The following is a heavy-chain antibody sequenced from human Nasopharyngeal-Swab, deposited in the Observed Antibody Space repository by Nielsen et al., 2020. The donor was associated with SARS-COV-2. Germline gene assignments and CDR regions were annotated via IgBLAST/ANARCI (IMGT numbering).Heavy chain of an antibody. J-gene: IGHJ4*02. CDR2: ISSSSSYT. CDR1: GFTFSDYY. V-gene: IGHV3-11*05. Sequence: GGSLRLSCAASGFTFSDYYMSWIRQAPGKGLEWVSYISSSSSYTNYADSVKGRFTISRDNAKNSLYLQMNSLRADDTAVYYCARGSIRGITISDFDYWGQGTLVTVSS. D-gene: IGHD3-10*01. CDR3: ARGSIRGITISDFDY.